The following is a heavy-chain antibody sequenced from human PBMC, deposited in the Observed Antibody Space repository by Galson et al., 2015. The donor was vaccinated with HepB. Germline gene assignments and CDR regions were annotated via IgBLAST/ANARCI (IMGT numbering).Heavy chain of an antibody. D-gene: IGHD3-3*01. CDR1: GFTFSSYG. CDR2: IWYDGSNK. CDR3: AREAYDFWSGYWYPANPCDY. Sequence: SLRLSCAASGFTFSSYGMHWVRQAPGKGLEWVAVIWYDGSNKYYADSVKGRFTISRDNSKNTLYLQMNSLRAEDTAVYYCAREAYDFWSGYWYPANPCDYWGQGTLVTVSP. V-gene: IGHV3-33*01. J-gene: IGHJ4*02.